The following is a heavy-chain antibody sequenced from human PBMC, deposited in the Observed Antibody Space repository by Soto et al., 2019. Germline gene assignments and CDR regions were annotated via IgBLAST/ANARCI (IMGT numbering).Heavy chain of an antibody. Sequence: SVKVSCKASGGTFSSYTISWVRQAPGQGLEWMGRIIPILGIANYAQKFQGRVTITADKSTSTAYMELSSLRSEDTAVYYCARGSEYGSGSVGAFDIWGQGTMVTVSS. CDR2: IIPILGIA. J-gene: IGHJ3*02. CDR1: GGTFSSYT. D-gene: IGHD3-10*01. V-gene: IGHV1-69*02. CDR3: ARGSEYGSGSVGAFDI.